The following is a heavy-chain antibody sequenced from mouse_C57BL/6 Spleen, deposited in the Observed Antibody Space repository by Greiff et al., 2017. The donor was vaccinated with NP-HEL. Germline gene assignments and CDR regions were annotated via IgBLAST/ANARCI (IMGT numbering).Heavy chain of an antibody. J-gene: IGHJ4*01. CDR3: ARYWGFSNYGVDYAMYY. D-gene: IGHD2-5*01. V-gene: IGHV7-3*01. Sequence: EVKLMESGGGLVQPGGSLSLSCAASGFTFTDYYMSWVRQPPGKAREWLGFIRNKANGYTTEYSASVKGRFTISRDNYRSILYLQMNALRAGDSATYYCARYWGFSNYGVDYAMYYWGQGTSVTVSS. CDR2: IRNKANGYTT. CDR1: GFTFTDYY.